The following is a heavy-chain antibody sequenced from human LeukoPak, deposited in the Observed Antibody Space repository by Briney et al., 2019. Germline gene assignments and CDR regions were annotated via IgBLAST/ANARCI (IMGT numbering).Heavy chain of an antibody. D-gene: IGHD1-7*01. CDR1: GXTFSNYW. CDR2: INNDGSST. CDR3: ARPDLMRELRFDP. V-gene: IGHV3-74*01. Sequence: GGSLRLSCAASGXTFSNYWMHWVRQAPGKGLVWVLCINNDGSSTDYADSVKGRFTISRDNAKNTLYLQMNSLRAEDTAVYYCARPDLMRELRFDPWGQGTLVTVSS. J-gene: IGHJ5*02.